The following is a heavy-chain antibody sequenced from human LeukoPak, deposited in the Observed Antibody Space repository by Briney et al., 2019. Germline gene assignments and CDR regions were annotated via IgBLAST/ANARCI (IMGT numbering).Heavy chain of an antibody. CDR1: GGTFSSYA. Sequence: GSSVKVSCKASGGTFSSYAISWVRQAPGQGLEWMGIINPSGGSTSYAQKFQGRVTMTRDTSTSTVYMELSSLRSEDTAVYYCARSLYDSSGYYFDYWGQGTLVTVSS. CDR3: ARSLYDSSGYYFDY. CDR2: INPSGGST. V-gene: IGHV1-46*01. D-gene: IGHD3-22*01. J-gene: IGHJ4*02.